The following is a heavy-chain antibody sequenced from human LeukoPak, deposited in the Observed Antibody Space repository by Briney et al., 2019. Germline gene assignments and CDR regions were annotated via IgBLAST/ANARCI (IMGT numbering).Heavy chain of an antibody. V-gene: IGHV4-4*02. Sequence: SRTLSLTCAVSGGSISSSNWWSWVRQPPGKGLEWIGEIYHSGSTNYNPSLKSRVTISVDKSKNQFSLKLSSVTAADTAVYYCARLWFGYYYYGMDVWGQGTTVTVSS. CDR2: IYHSGST. CDR3: ARLWFGYYYYGMDV. D-gene: IGHD3-10*01. J-gene: IGHJ6*02. CDR1: GGSISSSNW.